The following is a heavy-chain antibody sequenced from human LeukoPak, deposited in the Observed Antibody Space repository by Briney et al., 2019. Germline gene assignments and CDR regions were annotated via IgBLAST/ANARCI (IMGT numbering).Heavy chain of an antibody. D-gene: IGHD1-26*01. V-gene: IGHV3-23*01. CDR3: AKGPWFSDFDY. CDR2: ISGSGGRT. Sequence: GGTLRLSCAASGLTCSSYAMRWFGQDPGKGLEWVSAISGSGGRTYYADSVKGRFTISRDNSKNTLYLQMNSLRAEDTAVYYCAKGPWFSDFDYWGQGTLVTVSS. CDR1: GLTCSSYA. J-gene: IGHJ4*02.